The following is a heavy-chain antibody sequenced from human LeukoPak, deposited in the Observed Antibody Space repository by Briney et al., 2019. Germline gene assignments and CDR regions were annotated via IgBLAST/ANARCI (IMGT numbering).Heavy chain of an antibody. Sequence: PGGSLRLSYASAGFTFDDYAMHWVRQAPGKGLEWVSLISGDGGSTYYADSVKGRFTISRDNSKNSLYLQMNSLRTEDTALYYCAKDIRKGDTVTILDYWGQGTLVTVSS. V-gene: IGHV3-43*02. CDR2: ISGDGGST. CDR3: AKDIRKGDTVTILDY. CDR1: GFTFDDYA. J-gene: IGHJ4*02. D-gene: IGHD4-17*01.